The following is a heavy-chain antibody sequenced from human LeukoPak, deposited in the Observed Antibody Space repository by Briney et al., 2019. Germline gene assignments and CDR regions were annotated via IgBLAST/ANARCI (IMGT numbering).Heavy chain of an antibody. CDR2: VNHSGDT. Sequence: SETLSLTCAVYGGSFSGYYWSWIRQPPGKGLEWIGEVNHSGDTNYNPSLKSRVTISVDTSKNQFSLKLSSVTAADTAVYYCAPPVAHPGTGIAPDYWGQGTLVTVSS. J-gene: IGHJ4*02. CDR3: APPVAHPGTGIAPDY. D-gene: IGHD7-27*01. CDR1: GGSFSGYY. V-gene: IGHV4-34*01.